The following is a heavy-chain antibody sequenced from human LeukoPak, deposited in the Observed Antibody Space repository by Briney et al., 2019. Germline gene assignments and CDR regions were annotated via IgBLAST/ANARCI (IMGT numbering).Heavy chain of an antibody. V-gene: IGHV3-43*02. D-gene: IGHD5-18*01. Sequence: PGGSLRLSCAASEFTFDDYAMHWVRQAPGKGLEWVSLISGDGGSTYYADSVKGRFTISRDNSKNSLYLQMNSLRAEDTAVYYCARLYSWDYFDYWGQGTLVTVSS. CDR2: ISGDGGST. CDR3: ARLYSWDYFDY. J-gene: IGHJ4*02. CDR1: EFTFDDYA.